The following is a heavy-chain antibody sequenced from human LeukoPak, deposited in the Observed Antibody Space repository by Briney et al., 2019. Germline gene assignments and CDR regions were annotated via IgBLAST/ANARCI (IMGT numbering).Heavy chain of an antibody. Sequence: SETLSLTCSVSGGSISSSSYYWDWIRQPPGKGLEWIGSIYYSGSTNYNPSLKSRVTISVDTSKNQFSLKLSSVTAAGTAVYYCARVCRVRGTVAGTVRNYYYYMDVWGKGTTVTVSS. D-gene: IGHD6-19*01. J-gene: IGHJ6*03. CDR2: IYYSGST. CDR3: ARVCRVRGTVAGTVRNYYYYMDV. V-gene: IGHV4-39*07. CDR1: GGSISSSSYY.